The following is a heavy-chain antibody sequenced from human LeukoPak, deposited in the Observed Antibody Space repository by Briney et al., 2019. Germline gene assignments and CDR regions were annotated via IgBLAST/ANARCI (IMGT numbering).Heavy chain of an antibody. D-gene: IGHD3-22*01. J-gene: IGHJ4*02. CDR2: MNPNSGNT. CDR1: GYTFTSYD. Sequence: ASVKVSCKASGYTFTSYDINWVRQATGQGLEWMGWMNPNSGNTGYAQKFQGRVTITRNTSISTAYMELSSLRSEDTAVYYCARGDGYYDSSGYYYFDYWGQGTLVTVSS. V-gene: IGHV1-8*03. CDR3: ARGDGYYDSSGYYYFDY.